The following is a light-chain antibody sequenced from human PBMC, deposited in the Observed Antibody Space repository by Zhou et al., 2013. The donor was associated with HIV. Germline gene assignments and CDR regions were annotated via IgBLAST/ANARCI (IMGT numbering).Light chain of an antibody. V-gene: IGKV1-5*03. J-gene: IGKJ2*01. CDR2: KAS. CDR3: QQYNSYLRT. CDR1: ESISNS. Sequence: DVQMTQSTSTVSASVGDRVTITCRASESISNSLAWYQQKPGQAPTLLIYKASTLDSAVPSRFSGSGSGTDFTLTISSLQPDDFATYYCQQYNSYLRTFGQGDQ.